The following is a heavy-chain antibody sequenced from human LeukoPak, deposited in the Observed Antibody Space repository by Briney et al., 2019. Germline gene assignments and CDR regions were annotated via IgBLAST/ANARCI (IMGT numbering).Heavy chain of an antibody. V-gene: IGHV4-59*12. CDR1: GGSISSYY. CDR2: IYYSGST. CDR3: ASEDYGDSVPYFDY. J-gene: IGHJ4*02. Sequence: NPSETLSLTCTVSGGSISSYYWSWIRQPPGKGLEWIGYIYYSGSTNYNPSLKSRVTISVDTSKNQFSLKLSSVTAADTAVYYCASEDYGDSVPYFDYWGQGTLVTVSS. D-gene: IGHD4-17*01.